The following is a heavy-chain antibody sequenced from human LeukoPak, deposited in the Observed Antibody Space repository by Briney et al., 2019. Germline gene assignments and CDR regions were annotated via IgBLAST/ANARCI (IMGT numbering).Heavy chain of an antibody. Sequence: PGGSLRLSCAASGFTFSSYAMSWVRQAPGKGLEGVSAISGSGGSTYYADSVKGRFTFPRDNSKNTLYLKMTSLRAEDTAVYYCAKAPYYYGSGSYHDYWGQGTLVTVSS. V-gene: IGHV3-23*01. CDR3: AKAPYYYGSGSYHDY. CDR2: ISGSGGST. D-gene: IGHD3-10*01. J-gene: IGHJ4*02. CDR1: GFTFSSYA.